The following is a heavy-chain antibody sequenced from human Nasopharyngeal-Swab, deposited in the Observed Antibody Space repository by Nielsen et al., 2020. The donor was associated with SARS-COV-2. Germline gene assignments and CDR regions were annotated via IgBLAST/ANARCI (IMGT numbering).Heavy chain of an antibody. CDR2: IYYSGST. Sequence: WIRQPPGKGLEWIGYIYYSGSTNYNPSPKSRVTISVDTSKNQFSLELSSVTAADTAVYYCARDQRSGWFDAFDIWGQGTMVTVSS. CDR3: ARDQRSGWFDAFDI. D-gene: IGHD6-19*01. V-gene: IGHV4-59*01. J-gene: IGHJ3*02.